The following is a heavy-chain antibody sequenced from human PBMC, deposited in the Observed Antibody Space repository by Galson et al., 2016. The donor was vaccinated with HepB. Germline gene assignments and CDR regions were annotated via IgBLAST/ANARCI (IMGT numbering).Heavy chain of an antibody. J-gene: IGHJ4*02. CDR1: GFTFSSHG. CDR3: ARELHVTGDY. CDR2: ISNDGTYK. Sequence: SLRLSCAASGFTFSSHGMHRVRQAPGKGLEWVAVISNDGTYKVYADSMKGRFTISRDNSKNTLFLQIDSLRPEDTAVYYCARELHVTGDYWGQGTLVTVSS. V-gene: IGHV3-30*03. D-gene: IGHD1-14*01.